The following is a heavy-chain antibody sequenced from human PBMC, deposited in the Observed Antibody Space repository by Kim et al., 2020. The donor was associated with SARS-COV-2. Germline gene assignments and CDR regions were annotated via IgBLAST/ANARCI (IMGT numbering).Heavy chain of an antibody. CDR1: GYTFTSYG. Sequence: ASVKVSCKASGYTFTSYGISWVRQAPGQGLEWMGWISAYNGNTNYAQKLRGRVTMTTDTSTSTAYMELRSLRSDDTAVYYCARDFSRGYYYYYGMDVWGQGTTVTVSS. CDR2: ISAYNGNT. J-gene: IGHJ6*02. D-gene: IGHD1-26*01. V-gene: IGHV1-18*01. CDR3: ARDFSRGYYYYYGMDV.